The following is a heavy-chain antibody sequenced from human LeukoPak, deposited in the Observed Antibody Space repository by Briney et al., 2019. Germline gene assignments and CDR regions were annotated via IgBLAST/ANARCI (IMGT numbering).Heavy chain of an antibody. CDR1: GGSFSGYY. Sequence: PSETLSLTCAVYGGSFSGYYWSWIRQPPGKGLEWIGEINHSGSTNYNPSLKSRVTISVDASKNQFSLKLSSVTAADTAVYYCARGPRRIAAGVFSYYYYYMDVWGKGTTVTVSS. J-gene: IGHJ6*03. CDR3: ARGPRRIAAGVFSYYYYYMDV. D-gene: IGHD6-13*01. CDR2: INHSGST. V-gene: IGHV4-34*01.